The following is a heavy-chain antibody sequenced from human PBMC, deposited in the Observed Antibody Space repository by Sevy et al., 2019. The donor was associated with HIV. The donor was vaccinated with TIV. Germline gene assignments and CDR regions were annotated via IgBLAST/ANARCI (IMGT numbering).Heavy chain of an antibody. CDR2: ISGSGSFT. Sequence: GGSLRLSCAASGFTFSSYATSWVRQAPGKGLEWVSSISGSGSFTYYADSVKGHFTISRDNSKNTLYLQRTSLRAEDTAVYYCAKEGQGEYYDSSGSFDYWGQGTLVTVSS. D-gene: IGHD3-22*01. CDR1: GFTFSSYA. V-gene: IGHV3-23*01. J-gene: IGHJ4*02. CDR3: AKEGQGEYYDSSGSFDY.